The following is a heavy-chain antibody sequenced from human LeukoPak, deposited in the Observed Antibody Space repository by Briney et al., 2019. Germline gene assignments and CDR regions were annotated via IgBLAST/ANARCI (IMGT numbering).Heavy chain of an antibody. V-gene: IGHV4-59*12. CDR1: GGSISSYY. CDR2: IYYSGST. CDR3: ARAIGGSYYGKTRLTSGWYFDL. J-gene: IGHJ2*01. Sequence: SETLSLTCTVSGGSISSYYWSWVRQPPGKGLEWIGYIYYSGSTKYNPSLKSGVTISVDTSKNQFSLKLSSVTPEGTAVYYCARAIGGSYYGKTRLTSGWYFDLWGRGTLVTVSS. D-gene: IGHD1-26*01.